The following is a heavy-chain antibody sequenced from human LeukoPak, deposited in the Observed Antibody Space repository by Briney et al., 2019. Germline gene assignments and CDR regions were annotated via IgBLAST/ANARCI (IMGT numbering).Heavy chain of an antibody. V-gene: IGHV3-30-3*01. Sequence: PGRSLRLSCAASGFTSSSYAMHWVRQAPGKGLEWVAVISYDGSNKYYADSVKGRFTISRDNSKNTLYLQMNSLRAEDTAVYYCARGALGSGWEDWGQGTLVTVSS. J-gene: IGHJ4*02. CDR1: GFTSSSYA. CDR2: ISYDGSNK. D-gene: IGHD6-19*01. CDR3: ARGALGSGWED.